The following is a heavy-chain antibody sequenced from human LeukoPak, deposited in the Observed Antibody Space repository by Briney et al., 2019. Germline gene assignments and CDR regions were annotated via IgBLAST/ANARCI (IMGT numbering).Heavy chain of an antibody. D-gene: IGHD3-10*01. CDR3: ARGPPYFGSGSYYHIVDY. V-gene: IGHV3-53*01. Sequence: GGSLRLSCAASGFTVSNNYMSWVRQAPGKGLEWVSVIHSGGSTHYADSVKGRFTISRDNSKNTLYLQMNSLRAEDTAVYYCARGPPYFGSGSYYHIVDYWGQGTLVTVSS. J-gene: IGHJ4*02. CDR2: IHSGGST. CDR1: GFTVSNNY.